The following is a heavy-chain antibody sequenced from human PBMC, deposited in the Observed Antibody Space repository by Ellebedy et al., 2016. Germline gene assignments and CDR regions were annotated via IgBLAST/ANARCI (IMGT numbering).Heavy chain of an antibody. Sequence: SETLSLXXAVYGGSLSGYYWSWIRQPPGKGLEWIGEINHSGRTNYNPSLKSRVTIAIDTSKNQISLNLSSVTAADTAVYYCASLHVKQLCLSRVDYWGQGTLVTVSS. V-gene: IGHV4-34*01. CDR2: INHSGRT. J-gene: IGHJ4*02. CDR3: ASLHVKQLCLSRVDY. D-gene: IGHD5-18*01. CDR1: GGSLSGYY.